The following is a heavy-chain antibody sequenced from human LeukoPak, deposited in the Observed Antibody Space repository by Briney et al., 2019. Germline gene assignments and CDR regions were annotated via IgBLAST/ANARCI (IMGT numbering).Heavy chain of an antibody. CDR3: ARDRSSSSWRS. Sequence: KPSETLSLTCTVSGGSISSYYWSWIRQPPGKGLEWIGYIYYSGSTNYNPSLKSRITISVDTSKNQFSLKLSSVTAADTAVYYCARDRSSSSWRSWGQGTLVTVSS. CDR2: IYYSGST. V-gene: IGHV4-59*01. CDR1: GGSISSYY. J-gene: IGHJ5*02. D-gene: IGHD6-13*01.